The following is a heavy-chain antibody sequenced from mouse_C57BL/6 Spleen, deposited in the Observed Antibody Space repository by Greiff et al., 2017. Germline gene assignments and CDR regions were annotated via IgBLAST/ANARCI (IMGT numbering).Heavy chain of an antibody. J-gene: IGHJ4*01. D-gene: IGHD1-1*01. CDR3: ARGTTGAMDY. CDR2: INPDNGGT. V-gene: IGHV1-26*01. CDR1: GYTFTDYY. Sequence: VQLQQSGPELVKPGASVKISCKASGYTFTDYYMNWVKQSHGKSLEWIGDINPDNGGTSYNQKFKGKATLTVDKSSSTAYMELRSLTSEDSAVSYCARGTTGAMDYWGQGTSVTVSS.